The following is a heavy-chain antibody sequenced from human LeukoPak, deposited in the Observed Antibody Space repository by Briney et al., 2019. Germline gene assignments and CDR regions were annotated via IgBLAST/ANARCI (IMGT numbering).Heavy chain of an antibody. CDR1: GGTFSSYA. Sequence: GASVKVSCKASGGTFSSYAINWVRQAPGQGLEWMGRIIPILDTPNYAQKFQGRVTITADKSTSTAYMERSRLRSENTAVYYCARDLTSYYYDNNGAFAFWGQGPLVTVSS. CDR2: IIPILDTP. J-gene: IGHJ4*02. D-gene: IGHD3-22*01. V-gene: IGHV1-69*04. CDR3: ARDLTSYYYDNNGAFAF.